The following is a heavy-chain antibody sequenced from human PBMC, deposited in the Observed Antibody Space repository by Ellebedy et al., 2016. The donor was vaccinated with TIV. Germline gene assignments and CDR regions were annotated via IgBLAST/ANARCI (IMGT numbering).Heavy chain of an antibody. CDR3: AKGKFGDWGDGMDV. V-gene: IGHV3-23*01. D-gene: IGHD3-10*01. CDR2: FSGSTDNT. J-gene: IGHJ6*02. Sequence: GGSLRLSXAASGFTVSSNYMSWVRQAPGKGLEWVSTFSGSTDNTYYADSVKGRFTISRDKSKNTLYLQMNSLRAEDTAVYYCAKGKFGDWGDGMDVWGQGTTVTVSS. CDR1: GFTVSSNY.